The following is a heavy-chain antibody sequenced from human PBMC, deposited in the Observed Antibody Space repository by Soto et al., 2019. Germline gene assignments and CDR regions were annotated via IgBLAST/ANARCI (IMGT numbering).Heavy chain of an antibody. CDR2: ISGSGGAT. Sequence: GSLRLSCVVSGFIPSSYAMSWVRQAPGKGLEWVSGISGSGGATSYADSVKGRFTISRDNSKNTLYLQMNSLSAEDTAIYYCAKDATMVSSSFNCFGCWGQGARVTVSS. D-gene: IGHD6-13*01. J-gene: IGHJ4*02. CDR1: GFIPSSYA. CDR3: AKDATMVSSSFNCFGC. V-gene: IGHV3-23*01.